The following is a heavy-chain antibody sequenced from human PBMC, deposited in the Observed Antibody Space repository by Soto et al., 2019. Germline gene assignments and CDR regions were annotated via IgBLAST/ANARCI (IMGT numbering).Heavy chain of an antibody. V-gene: IGHV4-31*11. D-gene: IGHD3-16*02. CDR2: ISSRGRT. Sequence: QVHLQESGPGLVKPSQTLSLYCAVSGASISSDAYHWRWIRQHPGKGLEWVGFISSRGRTYYNPSPKSRLTISAATSKSQFSLHLTSVTAADTAMYFCASYRFTGTWSKFDYWGEGTLVTVSS. CDR3: ASYRFTGTWSKFDY. CDR1: GASISSDAYH. J-gene: IGHJ4*02.